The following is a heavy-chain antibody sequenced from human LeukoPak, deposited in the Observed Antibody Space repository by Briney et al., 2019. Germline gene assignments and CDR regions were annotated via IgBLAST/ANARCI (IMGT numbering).Heavy chain of an antibody. CDR1: GFTFSAYW. CDR3: ARGIRGPAGMWRSYYGMDV. D-gene: IGHD3-16*01. V-gene: IGHV3-7*01. J-gene: IGHJ6*02. CDR2: IKQDGSEK. Sequence: PGGSLRLSCAASGFTFSAYWMSWVRQAPGKGLEWVANIKQDGSEKYYVVSVKGRFTISRDNTKNSLYLQMNSLRAEDTAVYYCARGIRGPAGMWRSYYGMDVWGQGTTVTVSS.